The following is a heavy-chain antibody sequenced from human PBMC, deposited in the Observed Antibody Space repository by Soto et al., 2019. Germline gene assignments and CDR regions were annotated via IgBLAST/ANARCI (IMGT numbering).Heavy chain of an antibody. CDR3: ARESCGEFSGIFDY. CDR2: VYVNTDT. V-gene: IGHV4-4*07. Sequence: SETLSLISPVSSDSISRFSWSRIRQTAGKGLEWIGRVYVNTDTKYAPSLRSRLNISVDTYKNQFSLLLTSVTAADSAVYFCARESCGEFSGIFDYWGRGTLVTVSS. CDR1: SDSISRFS. J-gene: IGHJ4*01. D-gene: IGHD2-21*01.